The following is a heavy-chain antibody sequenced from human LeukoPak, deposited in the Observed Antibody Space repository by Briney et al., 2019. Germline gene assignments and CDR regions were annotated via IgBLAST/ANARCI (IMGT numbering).Heavy chain of an antibody. J-gene: IGHJ5*02. V-gene: IGHV3-49*03. D-gene: IGHD5-18*01. CDR3: TRRGYHNWFDP. Sequence: GGSLRLSCTASGFTFGDYAMSWFRQAPGKGLEWVGFIRSKAYGGTTEYAASVKGRFTVSRDDSISIAYLQMNSLKTEDTAVYYCTRRGYHNWFDPWGQGTLVTVSS. CDR2: IRSKAYGGTT. CDR1: GFTFGDYA.